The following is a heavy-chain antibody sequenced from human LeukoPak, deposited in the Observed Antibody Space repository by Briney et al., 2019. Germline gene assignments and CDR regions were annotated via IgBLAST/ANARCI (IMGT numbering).Heavy chain of an antibody. J-gene: IGHJ4*02. Sequence: HPGGSLRLSCAASGFTFSDYYMSWVRQAPGKGLEWVANIKQDGSEKYYVDSVKGRFTISRDNAKNSLYLQMNSLRAEDTAVYYCATTTAGFDYWGQGTLVTVSS. V-gene: IGHV3-7*01. CDR2: IKQDGSEK. CDR3: ATTTAGFDY. D-gene: IGHD4-11*01. CDR1: GFTFSDYY.